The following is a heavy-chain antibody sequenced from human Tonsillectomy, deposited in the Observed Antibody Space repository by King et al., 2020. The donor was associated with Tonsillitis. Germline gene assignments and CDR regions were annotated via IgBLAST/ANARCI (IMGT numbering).Heavy chain of an antibody. CDR3: AGDPYRSGPYDFWSGSYAYYYYYMDV. D-gene: IGHD3-3*01. J-gene: IGHJ6*03. V-gene: IGHV3-48*01. CDR1: GFTFSSYS. CDR2: ISSSSSTI. Sequence: VQLVESGGGLVQPGGSLRLSCAASGFTFSSYSMNWVRQAPGKGLEGVSYISSSSSTIYYADSVKGRFTNSRDNAKNSLYLQMNSLRAEDTAVYYCAGDPYRSGPYDFWSGSYAYYYYYMDVWGKGTTVTVSS.